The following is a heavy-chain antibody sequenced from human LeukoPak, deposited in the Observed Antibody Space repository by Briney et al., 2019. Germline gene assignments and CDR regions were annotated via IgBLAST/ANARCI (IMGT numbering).Heavy chain of an antibody. CDR3: ARRAVDNSYYYYMDV. V-gene: IGHV1-8*03. J-gene: IGHJ6*03. D-gene: IGHD6-19*01. CDR1: GYTFTSYD. CDR2: MNPKSGNT. Sequence: ASVKVSCMASGYTFTSYDINWVRQVTGQGLEWMGWMNPKSGNTGYAQKFQGRVTITRNTSISTAYMEVSSLRYEDTAVYYCARRAVDNSYYYYMDVWGKGTTVTVSS.